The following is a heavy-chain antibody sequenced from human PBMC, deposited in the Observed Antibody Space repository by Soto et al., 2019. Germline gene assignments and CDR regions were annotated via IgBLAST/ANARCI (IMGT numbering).Heavy chain of an antibody. V-gene: IGHV4-30-4*01. CDR3: ARGSSSWYGGADYFDY. J-gene: IGHJ4*02. D-gene: IGHD6-13*01. Sequence: SETLSLTXTVSGGSISSGDYYWSWIRQPPGKGLEWIGYIYYSGSTYYNPSLKSRVTISVDTSKNQFSLKLSSVTAADTAVYYCARGSSSWYGGADYFDYWGQGTLVTVSS. CDR1: GGSISSGDYY. CDR2: IYYSGST.